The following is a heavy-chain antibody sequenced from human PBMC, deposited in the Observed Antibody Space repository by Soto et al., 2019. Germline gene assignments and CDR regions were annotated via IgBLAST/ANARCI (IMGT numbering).Heavy chain of an antibody. Sequence: EVHLLESGGGVVQPGGSLRLYCVASGFNFQKFAMAWVRQPAGEGLEWVSGISGCVGSAAYADSGKGRFSIARDDSKNTVALQLNSRRVEDTAQYYCAKADGQQWLIPQLDHWGQGTLVTVS. CDR2: ISGCVGSA. CDR3: AKADGQQWLIPQLDH. CDR1: GFNFQKFA. J-gene: IGHJ4*02. D-gene: IGHD6-19*01. V-gene: IGHV3-23*01.